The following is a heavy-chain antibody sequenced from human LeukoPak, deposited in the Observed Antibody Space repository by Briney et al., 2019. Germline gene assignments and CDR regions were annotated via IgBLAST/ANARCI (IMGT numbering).Heavy chain of an antibody. D-gene: IGHD2-15*01. Sequence: GGSLRLSCAASGFTFSSYAMSWVRQAPGKGLEWVSAISGSGGSTYYADSVKGRFTISRDNSKNTLYLQMNSLRAEDTAVYYCAKDPAVSGGSYHFDYWGQGTLVTVSS. V-gene: IGHV3-23*01. CDR3: AKDPAVSGGSYHFDY. CDR2: ISGSGGST. J-gene: IGHJ4*02. CDR1: GFTFSSYA.